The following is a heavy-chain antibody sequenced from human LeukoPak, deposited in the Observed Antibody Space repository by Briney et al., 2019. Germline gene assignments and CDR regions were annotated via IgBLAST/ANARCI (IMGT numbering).Heavy chain of an antibody. CDR2: ISGSGGST. J-gene: IGHJ4*02. V-gene: IGHV3-23*01. Sequence: GGSLRLSCAASGFTFSSYAMSWVCQAPGKGLEWVSAISGSGGSTYYADSVKGRFTISRDNAKNSLYLQMNSLRAEDTAVYYCARESKSSSWSFDYWGQGTLVTVSS. CDR3: ARESKSSSWSFDY. D-gene: IGHD6-13*01. CDR1: GFTFSSYA.